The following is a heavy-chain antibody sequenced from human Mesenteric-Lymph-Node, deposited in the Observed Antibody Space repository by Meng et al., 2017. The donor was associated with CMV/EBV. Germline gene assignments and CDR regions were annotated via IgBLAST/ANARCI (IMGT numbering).Heavy chain of an antibody. V-gene: IGHV6-1*01. J-gene: IGHJ5*02. CDR2: TYYRSKWYN. CDR3: ARDAVTSGYSSGWYRPFDP. Sequence: SCAVSGDSVSSHSAAWNWIRQSPSRGLEWLGRTYYRSKWYNDYAVSVKSRITINPDTSKNQFSLQLKSVTPEDTAVYYCARDAVTSGYSSGWYRPFDPWGQGTLVTVSS. D-gene: IGHD6-19*01. CDR1: GDSVSSHSAA.